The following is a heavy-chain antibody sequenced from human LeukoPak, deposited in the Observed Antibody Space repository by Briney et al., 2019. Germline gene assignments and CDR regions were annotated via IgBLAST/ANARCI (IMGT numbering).Heavy chain of an antibody. Sequence: GGSLRLSCAASGFTFSVYSMGWVRQAPAKGLEWVSVIGPRGEYTYYADSVKGRFTISRDNAKNSLYLQMNSLRAEDTALHYCARSEGPIAAAPGYWGQGTLVTVSS. D-gene: IGHD6-13*01. CDR2: IGPRGEYT. CDR3: ARSEGPIAAAPGY. V-gene: IGHV3-21*04. J-gene: IGHJ4*02. CDR1: GFTFSVYS.